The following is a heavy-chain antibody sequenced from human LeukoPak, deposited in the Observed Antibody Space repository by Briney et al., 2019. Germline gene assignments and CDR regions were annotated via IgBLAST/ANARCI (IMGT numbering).Heavy chain of an antibody. CDR3: AKERGYRSYNWFDP. CDR1: GYTFTHYG. CDR2: ISYDGNN. J-gene: IGHJ5*02. V-gene: IGHV3-30*18. Sequence: PGGSLRLSCVISGYTFTHYGFHWVRQAPGKALEWVAFISYDGNNKYEDSVKGRFTISRDNAKNSLYLQMNSLRAEDTAVYYCAKERGYRSYNWFDPWGQGTLVTVSS. D-gene: IGHD1-1*01.